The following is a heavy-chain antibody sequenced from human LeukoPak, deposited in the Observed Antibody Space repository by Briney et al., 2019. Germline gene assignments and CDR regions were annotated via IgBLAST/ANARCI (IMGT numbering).Heavy chain of an antibody. V-gene: IGHV4-59*01. J-gene: IGHJ4*02. CDR3: ARDGRIPYYFDF. Sequence: SETLSLTCTVSGDSLSGYYWSWIRQPPGKGPEWIGNIYYSGTTNYNPSLKSRVTISVDTSKNQFSLKLTSVTAADTAVYYCARDGRIPYYFDFWGQGTLVTVSS. CDR1: GDSLSGYY. CDR2: IYYSGTT. D-gene: IGHD2/OR15-2a*01.